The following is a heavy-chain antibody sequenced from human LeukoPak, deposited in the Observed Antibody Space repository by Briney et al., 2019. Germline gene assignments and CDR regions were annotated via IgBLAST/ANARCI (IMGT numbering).Heavy chain of an antibody. V-gene: IGHV3-23*01. CDR2: ITNSGGDT. CDR1: GFTLSSYA. Sequence: PGGSLRLSCAASGFTLSSYAMSWVRQAPGKGLEWVSAITNSGGDTYHADSVKGRFTISRDNSKNTLYLQMNSLRVEDTAVYYCAKGSSSSRPYYFDYWGQGTLVTVPS. CDR3: AKGSSSSRPYYFDY. D-gene: IGHD6-6*01. J-gene: IGHJ4*02.